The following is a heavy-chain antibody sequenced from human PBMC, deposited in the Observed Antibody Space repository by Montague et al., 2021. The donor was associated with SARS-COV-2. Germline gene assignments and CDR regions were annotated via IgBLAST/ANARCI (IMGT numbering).Heavy chain of an antibody. CDR1: GGSISSSSNY. D-gene: IGHD3-3*01. CDR3: ARLNFHITIFGVVSSRVFDY. Sequence: SETLSLTCTVSGGSISSSSNYWGWIRQPPGKGLEWIGNIYYSGSTYYNPSLKSRVTISVDTSKKQFSLKLSSVTAADTAVYYCARLNFHITIFGVVSSRVFDYWGQGTMVTVSS. J-gene: IGHJ4*02. CDR2: IYYSGST. V-gene: IGHV4-39*01.